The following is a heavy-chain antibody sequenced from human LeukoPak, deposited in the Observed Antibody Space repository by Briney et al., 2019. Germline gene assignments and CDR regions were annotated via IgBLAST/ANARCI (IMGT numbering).Heavy chain of an antibody. CDR2: IYYSGST. J-gene: IGHJ6*03. Sequence: SETLSLTCTVSGGSISSYYWSWIRQPPGKGLEWIGYIYYSGSTNYNPSLKSRVTISVDTSKNQFSLKLSSVTAADTAVYYCARASSSWLNYYYYYMDVWGQGTLVTVSS. D-gene: IGHD6-13*01. CDR3: ARASSSWLNYYYYYMDV. V-gene: IGHV4-59*01. CDR1: GGSISSYY.